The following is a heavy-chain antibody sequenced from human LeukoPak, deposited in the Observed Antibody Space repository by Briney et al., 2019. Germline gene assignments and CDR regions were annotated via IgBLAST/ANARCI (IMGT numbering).Heavy chain of an antibody. Sequence: SETLSLTCAVYGGSFSGYYWSWIRQPPGKGLEWIGEINHSGSTNYNLSLKSRVTISVDTSKNQFSLKLSSVTAADTAVYYCARGRVVVPVADYYYYYYMDVWGKGTTVTVSS. J-gene: IGHJ6*03. CDR2: INHSGST. CDR3: ARGRVVVPVADYYYYYYMDV. D-gene: IGHD2-2*01. V-gene: IGHV4-34*01. CDR1: GGSFSGYY.